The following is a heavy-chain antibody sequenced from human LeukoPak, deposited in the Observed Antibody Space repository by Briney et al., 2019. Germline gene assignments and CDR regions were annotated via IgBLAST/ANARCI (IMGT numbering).Heavy chain of an antibody. CDR2: ISGSGGST. J-gene: IGHJ5*02. Sequence: PGGSLRLSCAASGFTFSSYAMSWVRQAPGKGLEWVSAISGSGGSTYYADSVKGRFTISRDNSKNTLFLQMNSLRAEDTAVYYCVRGEYNWNDLHLWGQGTLVTVSS. CDR1: GFTFSSYA. CDR3: VRGEYNWNDLHL. D-gene: IGHD1-20*01. V-gene: IGHV3-23*01.